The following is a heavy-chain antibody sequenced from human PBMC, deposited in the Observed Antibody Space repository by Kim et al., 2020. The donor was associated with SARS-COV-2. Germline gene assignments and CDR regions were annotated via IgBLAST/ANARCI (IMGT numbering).Heavy chain of an antibody. CDR3: AREGHAGGYLT. J-gene: IGHJ3*01. CDR2: NK. V-gene: IGHV1-3*01. D-gene: IGHD3-22*01. Sequence: NKGYHQKCQGRLTITRDPAASTAYMELNSLRSEDTAVYYCAREGHAGGYLTWGQGTMVTVSS.